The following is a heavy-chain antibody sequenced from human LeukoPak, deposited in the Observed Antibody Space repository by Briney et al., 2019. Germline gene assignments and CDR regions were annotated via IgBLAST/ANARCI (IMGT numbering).Heavy chain of an antibody. CDR3: VRDRHSEYDSERHFDY. Sequence: SETLSLTCNVSGGSISGYYWNWIRQPPGKALEWIGYIFYSGTTNYNPSLKSRVTISVDTSKNQFSLRLSSVTAVDTAMYYCVRDRHSEYDSERHFDYWGQGTLVTVSS. J-gene: IGHJ4*02. CDR1: GGSISGYY. CDR2: IFYSGTT. V-gene: IGHV4-59*01. D-gene: IGHD5-12*01.